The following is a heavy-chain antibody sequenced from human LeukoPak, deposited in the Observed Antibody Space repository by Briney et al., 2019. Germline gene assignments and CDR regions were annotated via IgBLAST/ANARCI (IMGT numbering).Heavy chain of an antibody. CDR1: GFTFSDYG. J-gene: IGHJ4*02. CDR2: ISYNGNDK. D-gene: IGHD1-26*01. CDR3: AKDSGGGNYIAEKDY. V-gene: IGHV3-30*18. Sequence: GGSLRLSCAASGFTFSDYGVHWVRQAPGKGLEWVAVISYNGNDKYYGDSVKGRFTISRDNSKNTVYLQMNSLKVEDTAVYYCAKDSGGGNYIAEKDYWGQGTLVTVSS.